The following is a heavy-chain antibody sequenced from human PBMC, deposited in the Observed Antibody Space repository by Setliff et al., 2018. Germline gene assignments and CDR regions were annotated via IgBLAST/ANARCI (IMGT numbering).Heavy chain of an antibody. CDR1: GYIFKSYG. V-gene: IGHV1-18*01. D-gene: IGHD3-10*01. CDR2: ISSYNDVT. J-gene: IGHJ4*02. CDR3: ARVESMVRGKNILRHFDY. Sequence: ASVKVSCKASGYIFKSYGISWVRQAPGQGLEWMGWISSYNDVTNYAQSFKGRVTMTTDTSKSAAYMDLGSLTTDDTAIYYCARVESMVRGKNILRHFDYWGQGTQVTVSS.